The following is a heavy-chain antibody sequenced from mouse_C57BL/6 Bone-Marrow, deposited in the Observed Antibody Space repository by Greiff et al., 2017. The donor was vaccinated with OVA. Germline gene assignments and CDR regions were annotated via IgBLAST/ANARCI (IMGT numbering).Heavy chain of an antibody. D-gene: IGHD1-1*01. CDR2: IYPSDSET. CDR3: SILPYYYGNSFFAY. V-gene: IGHV1-61*01. CDR1: GYTFTSYW. Sequence: QVQLQQSGAELVRPGSSVKLSCKASGYTFTSYWMDWVTQRPGQGLEWIGNIYPSDSETHYNQKFKDKATLTVDKSSSTAYMQLSSLTSEDSAVFSCSILPYYYGNSFFAYWGQGTLVTVSA. J-gene: IGHJ3*01.